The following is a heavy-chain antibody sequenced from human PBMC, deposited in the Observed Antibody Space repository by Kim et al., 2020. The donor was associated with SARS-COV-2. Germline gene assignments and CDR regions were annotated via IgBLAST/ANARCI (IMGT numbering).Heavy chain of an antibody. CDR3: ARDSLYSSGWYSGYYYGMDV. V-gene: IGHV4-4*07. J-gene: IGHJ6*02. CDR1: GGSISSYY. Sequence: SETLSLTCTVSGGSISSYYWSWIRQPAGKGLEWIGRIYTSGSTNYNPSLKSRVTMSVDTSKNQFSLKLSSVTAADTAVYYCARDSLYSSGWYSGYYYGMDVWGQGTTVTVSS. CDR2: IYTSGST. D-gene: IGHD6-19*01.